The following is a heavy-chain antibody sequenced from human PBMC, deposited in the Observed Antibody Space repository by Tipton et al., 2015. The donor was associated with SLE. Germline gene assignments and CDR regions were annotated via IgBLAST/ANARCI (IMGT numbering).Heavy chain of an antibody. V-gene: IGHV4-39*07. CDR3: VRGPSIPYSSGWYGIDY. J-gene: IGHJ4*02. Sequence: TLSLTCTVSGGSISSSSYYWGWVRQPPGKGLEWIGSIYYSGSTYYNPSLKSRVTISVDTSKNQFSLKLSSVTPADPAVYYCVRGPSIPYSSGWYGIDYWGQGTLFTVSS. CDR2: IYYSGST. D-gene: IGHD6-13*01. CDR1: GGSISSSSYY.